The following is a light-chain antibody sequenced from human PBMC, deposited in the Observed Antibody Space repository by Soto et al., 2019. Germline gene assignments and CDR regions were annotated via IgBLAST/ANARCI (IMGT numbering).Light chain of an antibody. J-gene: IGKJ2*01. CDR3: QQSHSIPYT. CDR1: QTISSY. CDR2: AAS. Sequence: DIQMTQSPSSLSASVGDRVTITCRASQTISSYLNWYQQKPGKAPKHAASILQNGVPSRFSGSGSGTDFTLTISSLQPEDFASYYCQQSHSIPYTFGQGTKLEIK. V-gene: IGKV1-39*01.